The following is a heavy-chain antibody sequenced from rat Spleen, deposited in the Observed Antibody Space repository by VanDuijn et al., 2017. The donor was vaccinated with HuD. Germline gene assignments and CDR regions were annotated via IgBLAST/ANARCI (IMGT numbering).Heavy chain of an antibody. CDR3: GKDMNYYSTYPFYVMGD. CDR2: ISTGGGNT. J-gene: IGHJ4*01. CDR1: GFTFSDHY. V-gene: IGHV5-25*01. D-gene: IGHD1-2*01. Sequence: EVQLVESGGGLVQPGRSLKLSCAASGFTFSDHYMAWVRQAPTKGLEWVASISTGGGNTYYRDSVKGRFTISRNNAENTVYLQMNSLRSEDTATYYCGKDMNYYSTYPFYVMGDWGQGASVTVSS.